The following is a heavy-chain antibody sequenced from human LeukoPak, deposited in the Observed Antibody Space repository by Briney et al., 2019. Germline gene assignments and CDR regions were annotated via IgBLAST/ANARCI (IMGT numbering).Heavy chain of an antibody. D-gene: IGHD2-15*01. CDR3: ASLRRVAAIMSYFDY. Sequence: SETLSLTCTVSGGSISSGGYYWSWIRQHPGKGLEWIGYIYYSGSTSYNPSLKSRVTISADTSKNQFSLKLTSVTAADTAMYYCASLRRVAAIMSYFDYWGQGALVTVSS. CDR2: IYYSGST. V-gene: IGHV4-31*03. CDR1: GGSISSGGYY. J-gene: IGHJ4*02.